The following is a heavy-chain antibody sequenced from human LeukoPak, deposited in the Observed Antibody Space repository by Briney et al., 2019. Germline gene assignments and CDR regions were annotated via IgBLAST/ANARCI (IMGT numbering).Heavy chain of an antibody. V-gene: IGHV1-18*01. CDR1: GYTFTSYG. CDR3: ARAPRGAITMVRGAGPLFDY. J-gene: IGHJ4*02. CDR2: ISAYNGNT. D-gene: IGHD3-10*01. Sequence: ASVTVSCKASGYTFTSYGISWVRQAPGQGLEWMGWISAYNGNTNYAQKLQGRVTMTTDTSTSTAYMELWSPRSDDTAVYYCARAPRGAITMVRGAGPLFDYWGQGTLVTVSS.